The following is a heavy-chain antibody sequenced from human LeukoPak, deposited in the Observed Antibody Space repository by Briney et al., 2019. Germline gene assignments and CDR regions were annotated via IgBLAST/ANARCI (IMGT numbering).Heavy chain of an antibody. CDR3: AREDY. V-gene: IGHV3-48*03. CDR1: XXTXXSYX. CDR2: ISSSGSTI. J-gene: IGHJ4*02. Sequence: AXXXTXXSYXXNWVRQAPGKGLEGVSYISSSGSTIYYADSVXGRFTISRXXAKKSLYLQMNRQRGEDRGVYYCAREDYWGQGTLVTISS.